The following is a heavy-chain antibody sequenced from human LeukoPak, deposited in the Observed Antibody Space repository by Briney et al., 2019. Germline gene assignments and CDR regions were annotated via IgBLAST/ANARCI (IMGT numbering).Heavy chain of an antibody. V-gene: IGHV4-59*01. D-gene: IGHD5-12*01. CDR1: GGSISSYY. Sequence: PSETLSLTCTVSGGSISSYYWSWIRQPPGKGLEWIGYIYYNGNTNYNPSLKRRVTISVDTSKNQFSLKLRSVTAADTAVYYCARYGGYFTPFDYWGQGTLVTVSS. CDR2: IYYNGNT. CDR3: ARYGGYFTPFDY. J-gene: IGHJ4*02.